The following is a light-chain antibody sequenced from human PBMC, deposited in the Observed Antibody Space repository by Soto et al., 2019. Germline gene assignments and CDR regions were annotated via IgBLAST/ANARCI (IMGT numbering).Light chain of an antibody. V-gene: IGKV3-11*01. CDR3: QQRNIWPPVT. CDR2: GAF. CDR1: PSVTNY. J-gene: IGKJ5*01. Sequence: EIVLTQSPATLSLSPGERATLSCRASPSVTNYLAWYQQKPGQPPRLLIYGAFNRAAGIPARFSGSGSGTDFTHTISSLEPEDSAVYYCQQRNIWPPVTFGQGTRLDIK.